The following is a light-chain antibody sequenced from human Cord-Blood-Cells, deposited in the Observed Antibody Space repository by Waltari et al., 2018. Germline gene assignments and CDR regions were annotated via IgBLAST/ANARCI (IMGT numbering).Light chain of an antibody. CDR2: EGR. J-gene: IGLJ2*01. Sequence: QSALTQPASVSGSPGQSITISCTGTSSDVGSYNLVSWYQQHPGKAPKLMIYEGRKRPSGVSNRLSGSKSGNTASLTISGLQAEDEADYYCCSYAGSSTLVFGGGTKLTVL. V-gene: IGLV2-23*01. CDR3: CSYAGSSTLV. CDR1: SSDVGSYNL.